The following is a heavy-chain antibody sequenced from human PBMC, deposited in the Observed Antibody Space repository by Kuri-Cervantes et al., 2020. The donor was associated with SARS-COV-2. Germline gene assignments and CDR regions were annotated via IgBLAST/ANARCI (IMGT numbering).Heavy chain of an antibody. CDR3: ARNLQRGLYYFDS. D-gene: IGHD3-10*01. CDR1: GFTFSSYA. Sequence: GGSLRLSCAASGFTFSSYAMSWVRQAPGKGLECVADIWSDGGNKYYADSVKGRFTISRDNSKNTLYLQMDSLRDEDTAVYYCARNLQRGLYYFDSWGQGTRVTRYS. J-gene: IGHJ4*02. CDR2: IWSDGGNK. V-gene: IGHV3-33*08.